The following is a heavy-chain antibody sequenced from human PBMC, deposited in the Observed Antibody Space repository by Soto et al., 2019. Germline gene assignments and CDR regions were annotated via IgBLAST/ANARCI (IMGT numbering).Heavy chain of an antibody. D-gene: IGHD3-9*01. J-gene: IGHJ4*02. Sequence: GGALRLSCAASGFTFSGYWMTWVRQAPGKGLEWVADIKKDGTEKYYVDSLKGRFTISRDNAKKSVYLQMNGLTVEDTAVYRCARGPSYSDYSNDWFFDSWGQGALVTVSS. CDR3: ARGPSYSDYSNDWFFDS. CDR2: IKKDGTEK. CDR1: GFTFSGYW. V-gene: IGHV3-7*03.